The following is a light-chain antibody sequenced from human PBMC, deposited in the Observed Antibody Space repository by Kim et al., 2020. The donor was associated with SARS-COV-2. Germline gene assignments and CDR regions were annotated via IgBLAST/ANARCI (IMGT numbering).Light chain of an antibody. Sequence: ASVGDRVTLTCRASHYITSYLNWYQLKPGKAPKLLIYGATTLQSGVPLRFSGSGVGTDFNLTITSLHADDSATYFCQQSYRTPPYTFGQGTKLEI. CDR2: GAT. CDR1: HYITSY. CDR3: QQSYRTPPYT. J-gene: IGKJ2*01. V-gene: IGKV1-39*01.